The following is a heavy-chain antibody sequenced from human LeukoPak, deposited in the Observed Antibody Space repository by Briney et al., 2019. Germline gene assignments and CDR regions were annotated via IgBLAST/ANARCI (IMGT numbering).Heavy chain of an antibody. CDR1: GFTFSDYY. CDR2: ISSSSSYT. Sequence: GGPLRLSCAASGFTFSDYYMSWIRQAPGKGLEWVSYISSSSSYTNYADSVKGRFTISRDNAKNSLYLQMNSLRAEDTAVYYCARDYSRWLHGAHYFDYWGQGTLVTVSS. D-gene: IGHD5-24*01. J-gene: IGHJ4*02. V-gene: IGHV3-11*06. CDR3: ARDYSRWLHGAHYFDY.